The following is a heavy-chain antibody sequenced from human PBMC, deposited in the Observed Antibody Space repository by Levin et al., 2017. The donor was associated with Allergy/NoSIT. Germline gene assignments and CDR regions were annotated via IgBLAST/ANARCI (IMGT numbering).Heavy chain of an antibody. CDR1: GGTFSSYA. Sequence: KISCKASGGTFSSYAISWVRQAPGQGLEWMGRIIPILGIANYAQKFQGRVTITADKSTSTAYMELSSLRSEDTAVYYCARVGCSGGSCYSVSNWFDPWGQGTLVTVSS. V-gene: IGHV1-69*04. J-gene: IGHJ5*02. D-gene: IGHD2-15*01. CDR3: ARVGCSGGSCYSVSNWFDP. CDR2: IIPILGIA.